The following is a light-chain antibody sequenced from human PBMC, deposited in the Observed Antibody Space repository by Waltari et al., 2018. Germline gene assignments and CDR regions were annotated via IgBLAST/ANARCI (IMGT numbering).Light chain of an antibody. CDR1: RSNIGNNY. CDR2: RNN. Sequence: QSVLTQPPSASGTPGQRVTISCSGSRSNIGNNYVYRYQQLPGTAPKRLIYRNNQRPSGVPDRFSGSKSGTSASLAISGLRSEDEADYYCAAWDDSLSGRVFGGGTKVTVL. CDR3: AAWDDSLSGRV. J-gene: IGLJ3*02. V-gene: IGLV1-47*01.